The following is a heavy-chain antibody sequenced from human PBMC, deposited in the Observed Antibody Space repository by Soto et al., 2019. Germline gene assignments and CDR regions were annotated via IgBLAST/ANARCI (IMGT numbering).Heavy chain of an antibody. V-gene: IGHV3-23*01. CDR2: IDGSGGIT. D-gene: IGHD3-10*01. CDR1: GFTFGTTD. J-gene: IGHJ5*02. Sequence: PGGSLRLSCAASGFTFGTTDMSWVRQAPGEGLEWVSTIDGSGGITYYADSVKVRFTISRDNSRNTVYLQMNSLRGDDTALYYCVKNSGWFNTWGQGALVTVSS. CDR3: VKNSGWFNT.